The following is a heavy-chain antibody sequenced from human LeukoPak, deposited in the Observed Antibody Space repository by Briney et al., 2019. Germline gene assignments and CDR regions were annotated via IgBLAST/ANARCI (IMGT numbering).Heavy chain of an antibody. D-gene: IGHD6-13*01. CDR2: INDDGSTT. CDR1: GFTFSNSW. V-gene: IGHV3-74*01. CDR3: ARDLAAAGNFDY. J-gene: IGHJ4*02. Sequence: PGGSLRLSCAVSGFTFSNSWMHWVGQAPGKGLVGVSRINDDGSTTRYAGSVKGRFTISRDNAKSTLYLQMNSLRAEDTAVYYCARDLAAAGNFDYWGQGTLVTVPS.